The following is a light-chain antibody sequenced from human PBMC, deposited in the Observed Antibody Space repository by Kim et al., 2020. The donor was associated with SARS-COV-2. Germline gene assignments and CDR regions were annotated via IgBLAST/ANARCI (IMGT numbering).Light chain of an antibody. CDR3: QHYGSSPLFI. CDR2: STS. CDR1: QSVASASY. Sequence: PGERATLSCRTSQSVASASYLAWYQQIPGQAPRLLIHSTSIRASGIPDRFSGSGSGTDFTLTISRLEPEDSAVYYCQHYGSSPLFIFGQGTKLEI. V-gene: IGKV3-20*01. J-gene: IGKJ2*01.